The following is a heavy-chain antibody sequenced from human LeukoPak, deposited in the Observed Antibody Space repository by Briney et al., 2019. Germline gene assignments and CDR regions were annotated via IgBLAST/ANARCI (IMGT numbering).Heavy chain of an antibody. V-gene: IGHV3-11*01. J-gene: IGHJ4*02. CDR2: ISSSGSNI. Sequence: GGSLRLSCAASGFTFSDYYMSWIRQAPGKGLEWVSYISSSGSNIYYADSVKGRFTISRDNAKNSLYLQMNSLRAEDTAVYYCARDMGDDSSGYYPSLFFDYWGQGTLVTVSS. CDR3: ARDMGDDSSGYYPSLFFDY. D-gene: IGHD3-22*01. CDR1: GFTFSDYY.